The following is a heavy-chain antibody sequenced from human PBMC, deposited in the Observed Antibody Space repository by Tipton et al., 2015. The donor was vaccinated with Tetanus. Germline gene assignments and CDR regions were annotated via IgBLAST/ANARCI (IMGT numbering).Heavy chain of an antibody. J-gene: IGHJ6*02. V-gene: IGHV1-69*06. Sequence: QLVQSGAEVKKPGSSVKVSCKASGGTFSSYAISWVRQAPGQGLEWMGGIIPIFGSANYAREFQCRVTITGDKSTSPAYMTRSSLRSEDTAVYYCAREAGGFSSSWPGPARYSGMDVWGQGTTVTVSS. CDR1: GGTFSSYA. CDR3: AREAGGFSSSWPGPARYSGMDV. D-gene: IGHD6-13*01. CDR2: IIPIFGSA.